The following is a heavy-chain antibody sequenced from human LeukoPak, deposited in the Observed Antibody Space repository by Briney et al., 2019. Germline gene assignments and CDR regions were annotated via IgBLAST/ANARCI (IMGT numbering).Heavy chain of an antibody. CDR2: IYYTGST. J-gene: IGHJ1*01. CDR1: GGSISSYY. CDR3: ARGPFSSGSWSFTEYFQH. D-gene: IGHD6-19*01. Sequence: PSETLSLTCTVSGGSISSYYWGWIRQPPGKGLEWIGYIYYTGSTNYNPSLKSRVTISIDTSKNQFSLKLSSVTAADTAVYYCARGPFSSGSWSFTEYFQHWGQGTLVTVSS. V-gene: IGHV4-59*01.